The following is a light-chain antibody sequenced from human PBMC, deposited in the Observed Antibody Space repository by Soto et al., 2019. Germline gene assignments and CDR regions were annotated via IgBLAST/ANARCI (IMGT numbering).Light chain of an antibody. CDR1: QSVSSY. CDR2: DAS. Sequence: EIVLTQSPAILSMSPGERATLSCRASQSVSSYFAWYQQKPGQAPRLLLYDASNRATGVPARFSGSGSGTDFTLTISSLEPEDFAVYYCQQRRYWPVTFGQGTKVEIK. CDR3: QQRRYWPVT. V-gene: IGKV3-11*01. J-gene: IGKJ1*01.